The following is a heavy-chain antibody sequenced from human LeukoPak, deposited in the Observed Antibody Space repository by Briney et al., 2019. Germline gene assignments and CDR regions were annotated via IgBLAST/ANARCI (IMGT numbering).Heavy chain of an antibody. CDR2: IYYSGST. J-gene: IGHJ4*02. V-gene: IGHV4-59*01. CDR1: GGSISSYY. CDR3: ARAPGTVAIDY. D-gene: IGHD5-12*01. Sequence: SETLSLTCTVSGGSISSYYWSWIRQPPGKGLEWIGYIYYSGSTNYNPSLKSRVTISVDTSKNQFSLRLSSVTAADTAVYYCARAPGTVAIDYWGQGTLVTVSS.